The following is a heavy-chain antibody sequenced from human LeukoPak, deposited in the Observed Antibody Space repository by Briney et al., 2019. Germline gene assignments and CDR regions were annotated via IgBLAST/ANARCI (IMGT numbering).Heavy chain of an antibody. Sequence: PGRSLRLSCAASGFTFSSYGMHWVRQAPGKGLEWVAVISYDGSNKYYADSVKGRFTISRDNSKNTLYLQMNSLRAEDTAVYYCAKDYYGGNPLGYFDYWGQGTLVTVSS. V-gene: IGHV3-30*18. D-gene: IGHD4-23*01. CDR1: GFTFSSYG. J-gene: IGHJ4*02. CDR3: AKDYYGGNPLGYFDY. CDR2: ISYDGSNK.